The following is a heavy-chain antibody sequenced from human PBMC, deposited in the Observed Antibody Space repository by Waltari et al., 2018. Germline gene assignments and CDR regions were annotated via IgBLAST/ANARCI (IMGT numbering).Heavy chain of an antibody. V-gene: IGHV1-69*01. D-gene: IGHD4-17*01. CDR1: GGTLSSYA. Sequence: QVQLVQSGAEVKKPGSSVKVSCTASGGTLSSYAIRWVRQAPGQGLEWMGGIIPIFGTANYAQKFQGRVTITADESTSTAYMELSSLRSEDTAVYYCARKSDYGGNSGWFDPWGQGTLVTVSS. J-gene: IGHJ5*02. CDR3: ARKSDYGGNSGWFDP. CDR2: IIPIFGTA.